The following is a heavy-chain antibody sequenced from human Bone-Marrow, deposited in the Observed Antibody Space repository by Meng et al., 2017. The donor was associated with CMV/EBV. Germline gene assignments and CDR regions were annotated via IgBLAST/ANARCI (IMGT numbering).Heavy chain of an antibody. J-gene: IGHJ4*02. V-gene: IGHV1-69*02. D-gene: IGHD1-7*01. Sequence: SVKVSCKASGGTFSSYTISWVRQAPGQGLEWMGRIIPILGIANYAQKFQGRVTITADKSTSTAYMELSSPRSEDTAVYYCARGTLTGTTYDYFDYWGQGTLVTVSS. CDR1: GGTFSSYT. CDR2: IIPILGIA. CDR3: ARGTLTGTTYDYFDY.